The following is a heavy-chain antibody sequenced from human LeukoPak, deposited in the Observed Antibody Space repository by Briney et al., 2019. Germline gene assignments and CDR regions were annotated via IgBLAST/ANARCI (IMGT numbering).Heavy chain of an antibody. D-gene: IGHD1-26*01. V-gene: IGHV1-2*02. J-gene: IGHJ4*02. CDR2: IHPGRGDT. Sequence: ASVKVSCKALGYTFTDHYFHWLRQAPGQGIEWMGWIHPGRGDTNIAQKFQGRVTMTRDMSISTAYMELSRLRSDDTAVYYCARDPSTVGTYYFDYWGQGTLVTVSS. CDR1: GYTFTDHY. CDR3: ARDPSTVGTYYFDY.